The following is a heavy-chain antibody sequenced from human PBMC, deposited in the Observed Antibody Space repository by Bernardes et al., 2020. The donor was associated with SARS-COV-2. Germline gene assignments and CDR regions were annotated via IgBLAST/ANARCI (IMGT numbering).Heavy chain of an antibody. J-gene: IGHJ6*02. CDR2: IYYSGST. D-gene: IGHD2-2*01. V-gene: IGHV4-59*01. CDR1: GGSISSYY. CDR3: ARVGDCSSTSCYPHYYYGMDV. Sequence: SETLSLTCTVSGGSISSYYWSWIRQPPGKGLEWIGYIYYSGSTNYNPSLKSRVTISVDTSKNQFSLKLSSVTAADTAVYYCARVGDCSSTSCYPHYYYGMDVWGQGTTVTVSS.